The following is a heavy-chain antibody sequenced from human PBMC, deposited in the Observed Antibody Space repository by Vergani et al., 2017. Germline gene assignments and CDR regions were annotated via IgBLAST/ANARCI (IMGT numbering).Heavy chain of an antibody. V-gene: IGHV3-23*04. Sequence: VQLVESGGDLVQPGGSLRLSCAASGFTFNHYAMNWVRQAPGKGLEWVSGISGSGGSTYYAGSVKGGFTISRDSSRNTLYLQMTSLSAGDTAVYYCAKANPRNSGYDYLYYYHAMDVWGQGTTVTVSS. J-gene: IGHJ6*02. CDR3: AKANPRNSGYDYLYYYHAMDV. CDR2: ISGSGGST. D-gene: IGHD5-12*01. CDR1: GFTFNHYA.